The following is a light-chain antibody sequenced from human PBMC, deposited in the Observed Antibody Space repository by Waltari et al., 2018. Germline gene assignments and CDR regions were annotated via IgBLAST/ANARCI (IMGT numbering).Light chain of an antibody. J-gene: IGKJ4*01. CDR2: GVS. Sequence: EIVMTQSPATLSVSPGERATLSCRASQSVRSNYLAWYQQKPGQAPRLLIYGVSTRATGIPDRFSGSGSGTDFTLTISSLQSEDFAVYYCQHYTNWTLTFGGGTKVEIK. V-gene: IGKV3D-15*01. CDR3: QHYTNWTLT. CDR1: QSVRSN.